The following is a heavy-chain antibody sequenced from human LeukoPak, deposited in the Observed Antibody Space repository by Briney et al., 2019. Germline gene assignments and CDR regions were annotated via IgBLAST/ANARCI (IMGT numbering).Heavy chain of an antibody. CDR3: ARAYGSGSCYDY. CDR2: ISYDGSNK. CDR1: GFTFSSYA. Sequence: PGGSLRLSCAASGFTFSSYAMHWVRQAPGKGLEGVAVISYDGSNKYYADSVKGRFTISRDNSKNTLYLQMGSLRAEDMAVYYCARAYGSGSCYDYWGQGTLVTVSS. V-gene: IGHV3-30*14. D-gene: IGHD3-10*01. J-gene: IGHJ4*02.